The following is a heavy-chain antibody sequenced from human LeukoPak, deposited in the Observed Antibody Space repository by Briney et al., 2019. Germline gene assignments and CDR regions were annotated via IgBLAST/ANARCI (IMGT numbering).Heavy chain of an antibody. CDR3: ARGGREDYDFWSGYYSGVHYDY. CDR2: INTNTGNP. D-gene: IGHD3-3*01. J-gene: IGHJ4*02. Sequence: ASVKVSCKASGYTFTSYAMNWVRQAPGQGLEWMGWINTNTGNPTYAQGFTGRFVFSLDTSVSTAYLRISSLKAEDTAVYYCARGGREDYDFWSGYYSGVHYDYWGQGTLVTVSS. V-gene: IGHV7-4-1*02. CDR1: GYTFTSYA.